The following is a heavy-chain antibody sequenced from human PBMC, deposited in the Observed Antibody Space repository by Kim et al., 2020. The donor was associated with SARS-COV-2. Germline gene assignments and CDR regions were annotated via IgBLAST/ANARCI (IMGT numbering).Heavy chain of an antibody. J-gene: IGHJ5*02. CDR1: GFTFSSYA. CDR3: AREVGSSSWSTFDP. V-gene: IGHV3-30*04. Sequence: GGSLRLSCAASGFTFSSYAMHWVRQAPGKGLEWVAVISYDGSNKYYADSVKGRFTISRDNSKNTLYLQMNSLRAEDTAVYYCAREVGSSSWSTFDPWGQGTLVTVSS. CDR2: ISYDGSNK. D-gene: IGHD6-13*01.